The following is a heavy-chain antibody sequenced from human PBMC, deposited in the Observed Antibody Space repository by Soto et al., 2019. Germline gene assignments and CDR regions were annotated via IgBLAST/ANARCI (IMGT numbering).Heavy chain of an antibody. J-gene: IGHJ4*02. CDR2: IYYSGST. CDR3: ASSQGIAALYYFDY. V-gene: IGHV4-31*03. CDR1: GGSISSGGYY. Sequence: QVQLQESGPGLVKPSQTLSLTCTVSGGSISSGGYYWSWIRQHPGKGLEWIGYIYYSGSTYYNPSLKSRITISVDTSKNQFSLKLSSVTDAYTAVYYCASSQGIAALYYFDYWGQGTLVTVSS. D-gene: IGHD6-13*01.